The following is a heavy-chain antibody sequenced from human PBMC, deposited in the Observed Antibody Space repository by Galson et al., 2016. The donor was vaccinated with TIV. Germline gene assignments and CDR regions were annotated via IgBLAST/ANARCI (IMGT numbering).Heavy chain of an antibody. D-gene: IGHD3-22*01. Sequence: SVKVSCKASGYTFTSFDISWIRQAPGQGLEWMGWMSPANGNTGYAQKFRGRITMTRHPSTPTVYMELSGLTSEDTAVYYCARGHYYDTSGYSFDFWGQGTLVTVSS. CDR2: MSPANGNT. CDR3: ARGHYYDTSGYSFDF. J-gene: IGHJ4*02. V-gene: IGHV1-8*01. CDR1: GYTFTSFD.